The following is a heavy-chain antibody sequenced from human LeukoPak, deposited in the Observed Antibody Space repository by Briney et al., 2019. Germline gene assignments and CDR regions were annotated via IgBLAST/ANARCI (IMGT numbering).Heavy chain of an antibody. J-gene: IGHJ3*02. CDR1: GFTFSSYG. V-gene: IGHV3-33*01. CDR3: ARFGPGVVVITAAFDI. CDR2: IWYDGSNK. Sequence: GGSLRLSCAASGFTFSSYGMHWVRQAPGKGLEWVAVIWYDGSNKYYADSVKGRFTISRDNSKNTLYLQMNSLRAEDTAVYYCARFGPGVVVITAAFDIWGQGTMVTASS. D-gene: IGHD3-22*01.